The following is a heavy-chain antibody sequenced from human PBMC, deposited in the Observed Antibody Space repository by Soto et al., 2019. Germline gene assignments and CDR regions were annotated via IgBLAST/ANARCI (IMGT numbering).Heavy chain of an antibody. CDR1: GCYISSSNW. CDR3: ARREIQGPIDY. V-gene: IGHV4-28*02. D-gene: IGHD1-26*01. CDR2: IYYSGTT. Sequence: SQIHPLTYAVSGCYISSSNWWGWIRQPPGKGLEWIGYIYYSGTTYYNPSLKSRVTMSVDTSKNQFSLKLTSVTAVDTAVYYCARREIQGPIDYWGQGTLVTVSS. J-gene: IGHJ4*02.